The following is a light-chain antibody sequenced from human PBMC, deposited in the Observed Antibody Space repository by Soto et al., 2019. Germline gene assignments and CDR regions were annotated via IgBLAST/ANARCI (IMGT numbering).Light chain of an antibody. V-gene: IGLV2-11*01. J-gene: IGLJ2*01. Sequence: QSVLTQPRSVSGSPGQSVAVSCTGTSSDVGTYDYVSWYQHHPGKAPELLVYDVTKRPSGVPDRYSGSKSGNTASLTISGLPSEDAADYYCCSYANTYTFIFGGGTKVTVL. CDR1: SSDVGTYDY. CDR3: CSYANTYTFI. CDR2: DVT.